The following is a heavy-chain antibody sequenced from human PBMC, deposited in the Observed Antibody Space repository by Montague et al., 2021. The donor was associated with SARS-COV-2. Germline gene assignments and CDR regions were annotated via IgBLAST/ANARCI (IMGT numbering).Heavy chain of an antibody. CDR1: GGSFSGYY. D-gene: IGHD3-22*01. Sequence: SETLSFTCAVYGGSFSGYYWSWIRQPPGKGLEWIGEINHSGSTNXNPSLKSRVTISVDTSKNQFSLKLSSVTAADTAVYYCARGPRITMIVVVITDIWFDPWGQGTLVTVSS. J-gene: IGHJ5*02. CDR2: INHSGST. CDR3: ARGPRITMIVVVITDIWFDP. V-gene: IGHV4-34*01.